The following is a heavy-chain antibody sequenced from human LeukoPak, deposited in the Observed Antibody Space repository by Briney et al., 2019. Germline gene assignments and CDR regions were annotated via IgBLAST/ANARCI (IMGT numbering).Heavy chain of an antibody. CDR1: GGSFSGYY. Sequence: NSSETLSLTCALYGGSFSGYYWSWIRQPPRKWLEWIGEINDSGSTNYNPSLKTRFTISVNTSKNQFSLKLSSVTAADTAVYYCARLRRSGSSGWYPAHWGQGTLVTVSS. CDR2: INDSGST. CDR3: ARLRRSGSSGWYPAH. V-gene: IGHV4-34*01. J-gene: IGHJ4*02. D-gene: IGHD6-19*01.